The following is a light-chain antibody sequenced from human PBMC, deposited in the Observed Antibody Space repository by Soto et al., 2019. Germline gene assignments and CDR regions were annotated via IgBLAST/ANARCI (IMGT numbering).Light chain of an antibody. V-gene: IGKV1-27*01. Sequence: DIQMTQSPSSLSASVGDRVTITCRASQGISQFLAWYQQKPGKVPKLLIYAASTLQSGVPSRFSGSGSGTDFSLTISRLQPEDVATYYCQNYNRAPLTFGGGTKVELK. CDR2: AAS. CDR3: QNYNRAPLT. CDR1: QGISQF. J-gene: IGKJ4*01.